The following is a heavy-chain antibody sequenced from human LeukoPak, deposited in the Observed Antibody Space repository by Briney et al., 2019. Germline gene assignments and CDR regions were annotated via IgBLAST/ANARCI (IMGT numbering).Heavy chain of an antibody. CDR1: GGSISSYY. V-gene: IGHV4-59*01. Sequence: PSETLPLTCTVSGGSISSYYWSWIRQPPGKGLEWIGYIYYSGSTNYNPSLKSRVTISVDTSKNQFSLKLSSVTAADTAVYYCARNGVEQQLVYFDYWGQGTLVTVSS. D-gene: IGHD6-13*01. CDR2: IYYSGST. CDR3: ARNGVEQQLVYFDY. J-gene: IGHJ4*02.